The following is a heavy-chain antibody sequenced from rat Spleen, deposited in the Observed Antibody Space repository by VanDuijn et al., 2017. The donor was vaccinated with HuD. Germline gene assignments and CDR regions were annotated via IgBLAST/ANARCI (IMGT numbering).Heavy chain of an antibody. Sequence: EVQLVESGGGLVQPGRSMKLSCAASGFTFTNYYMAWVRQAPTRGLEWVASINTGGGNTYYRGSVKGRFTISRDNAKSTLYLQMDSLRSEDTDTYGCVGLLGAPDRYFDFWGPGTMVTVSS. CDR1: GFTFTNYY. D-gene: IGHD5-1*01. V-gene: IGHV5-25*01. CDR3: VGLLGAPDRYFDF. CDR2: INTGGGNT. J-gene: IGHJ1*01.